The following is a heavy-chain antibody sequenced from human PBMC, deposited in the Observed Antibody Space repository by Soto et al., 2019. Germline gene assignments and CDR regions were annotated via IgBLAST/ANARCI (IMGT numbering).Heavy chain of an antibody. Sequence: QVQLQESGPGLVKPSQTLSLTCTVSGGSITSDYSCWSWIRQPPGEGLEWIGHIFDSGTTYTNPSPQSQVAISLDPSKNPFSLTLGSVTAADTAVYYCARGPSGSKVHYWGQGALVTVSS. CDR3: ARGPSGSKVHY. D-gene: IGHD7-27*01. CDR1: GGSITSDYSC. V-gene: IGHV4-30-4*01. CDR2: IFDSGTT. J-gene: IGHJ4*02.